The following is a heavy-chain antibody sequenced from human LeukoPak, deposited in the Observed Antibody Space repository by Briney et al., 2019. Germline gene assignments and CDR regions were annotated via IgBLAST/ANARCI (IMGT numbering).Heavy chain of an antibody. CDR2: ISYDGSNK. CDR1: GFTFSSYA. D-gene: IGHD3-10*01. CDR3: ARDWDGSGSY. V-gene: IGHV3-30-3*01. J-gene: IGHJ4*02. Sequence: GGSLRLSCAASGFTFSSYAMHWVRQAPGKGLEWVAVISYDGSNKYYADSVKGRFTISRDNSKNTLYLQMNSLRAEDTAVYYCARDWDGSGSYWGQGTLVTVSS.